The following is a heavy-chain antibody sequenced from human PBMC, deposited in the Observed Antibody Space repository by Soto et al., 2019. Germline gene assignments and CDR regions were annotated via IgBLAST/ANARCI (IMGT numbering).Heavy chain of an antibody. V-gene: IGHV3-9*01. J-gene: IGHJ4*02. CDR3: ATSHDRGGKTRFIY. CDR2: INWKSDI. Sequence: TGGSLRLSCAVSGFTFDDNAMHWVRQAPEKGLEWVSGINWKSDIGYADSVKGRFTISRDNAENSLYLQMNSLRAEDTALYYCATSHDRGGKTRFIYWGQGTQVTVSS. D-gene: IGHD3-16*01. CDR1: GFTFDDNA.